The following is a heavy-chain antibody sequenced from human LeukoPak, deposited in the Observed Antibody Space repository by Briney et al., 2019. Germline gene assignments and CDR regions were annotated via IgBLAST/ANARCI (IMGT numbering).Heavy chain of an antibody. Sequence: GGSLRLSCAASGFTVSSNYMNWVRLAPGKGLEWVSVIYSDGSTYYADSVKGRFTISRDNSKNTLYFQMNSLRAEDTAVYYCAREAGGKNGGNFDYWGQGTLVTVSS. V-gene: IGHV3-53*01. CDR3: AREAGGKNGGNFDY. J-gene: IGHJ4*02. CDR2: IYSDGST. D-gene: IGHD2-15*01. CDR1: GFTVSSNY.